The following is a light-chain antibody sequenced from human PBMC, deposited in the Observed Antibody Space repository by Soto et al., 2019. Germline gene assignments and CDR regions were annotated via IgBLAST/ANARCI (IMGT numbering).Light chain of an antibody. CDR2: GAS. Sequence: EIVLTQSPGTLSLSPGERATLSCRASQSVSNNYLAWYQQKPGQAPRLLIYGASNRATGIPDRFSGSGSGTEFTLTISSLQPDDFATYYCQQYNSHSWTFGQGTKV. CDR3: QQYNSHSWT. CDR1: QSVSNNY. V-gene: IGKV3-20*01. J-gene: IGKJ1*01.